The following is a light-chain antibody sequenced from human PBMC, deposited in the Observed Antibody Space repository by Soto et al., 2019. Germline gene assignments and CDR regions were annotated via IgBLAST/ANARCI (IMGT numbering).Light chain of an antibody. CDR1: RNINNL. V-gene: IGKV1-5*03. J-gene: IGKJ4*01. CDR2: KAS. CDR3: QRYYTFPLI. Sequence: DIQMTQSPSTLSASVGDRVAITCRASRNINNLLAWYQQKPGKAPKLLIYKASSLESGVPSRFSGSGSGTEFTLTISSLQPDDFATYYCQRYYTFPLIFGGGTKVEIK.